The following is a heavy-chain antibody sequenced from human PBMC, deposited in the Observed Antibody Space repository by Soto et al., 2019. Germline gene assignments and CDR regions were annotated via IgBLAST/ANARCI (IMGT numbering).Heavy chain of an antibody. V-gene: IGHV3-23*01. D-gene: IGHD6-19*01. Sequence: EVQLLESGGGVVQPGGSLRLSCVASAFNFKKFAMAWVRQAPGEGLEWVSGIGCCGGSTYYADSVKGRFSIARDDSKNTLSLQMNRLRVEDTAQYYCAKADGEQWLVPHLDNWGQGTLVTVS. J-gene: IGHJ4*02. CDR1: AFNFKKFA. CDR2: IGCCGGST. CDR3: AKADGEQWLVPHLDN.